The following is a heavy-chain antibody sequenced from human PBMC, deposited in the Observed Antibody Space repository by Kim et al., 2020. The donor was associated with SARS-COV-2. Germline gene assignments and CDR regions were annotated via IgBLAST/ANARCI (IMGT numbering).Heavy chain of an antibody. V-gene: IGHV3-30*04. CDR2: ISYDGSNK. Sequence: GGSLRLSCAASGFTFSSYAMHWVRQAPGKRLEWVAVISYDGSNKYYADSVKGRFTISRDNSKNTLYLQMNSLRAEDTAVYYCARERGIAVAGDSSYGMDVWGQGTTVTVSS. D-gene: IGHD6-19*01. CDR3: ARERGIAVAGDSSYGMDV. CDR1: GFTFSSYA. J-gene: IGHJ6*02.